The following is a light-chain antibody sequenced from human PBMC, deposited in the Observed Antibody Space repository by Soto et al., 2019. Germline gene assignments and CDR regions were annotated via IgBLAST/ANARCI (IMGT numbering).Light chain of an antibody. V-gene: IGKV2-30*01. CDR1: QSLVYXXXXXX. J-gene: IGKJ4*01. CDR2: RVS. CDR3: MQGTHWPLT. Sequence: DVVMTQSPLSLPVTLGQPASISCRSSQSLVYXXXXXXLSWFQQRPGQSPRRLIYRVSNRDSGVPDRFXXSGSGTDFTLKISRVEAEDVGVYYCMQGTHWPLTFGGGTKVDIK.